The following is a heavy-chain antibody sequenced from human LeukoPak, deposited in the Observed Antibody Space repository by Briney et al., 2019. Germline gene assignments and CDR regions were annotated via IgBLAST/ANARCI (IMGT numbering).Heavy chain of an antibody. Sequence: PSETLSLTCTVSGGSISSSSYYWGWIRQPPGKGLEWIGSIYYSGSTYYNPSLKSRVTISVDTSKNQFSLKLSSVTAADTAVYYCARVRDGYTKFDYWGQGTLVTVSS. D-gene: IGHD5-24*01. CDR2: IYYSGST. V-gene: IGHV4-39*07. J-gene: IGHJ4*02. CDR3: ARVRDGYTKFDY. CDR1: GGSISSSSYY.